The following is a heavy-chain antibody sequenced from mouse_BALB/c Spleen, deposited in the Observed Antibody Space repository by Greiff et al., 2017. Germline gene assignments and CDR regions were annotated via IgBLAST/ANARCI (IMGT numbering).Heavy chain of an antibody. CDR1: GFTFSSYT. Sequence: EVMLVESGGGLVKPGGSLKLSCAASGFTFSSYTMSWVRQTPEKRLEWVATISSGGSYTYYPDSVKGRFTISRDNAKNTLYLQMSSLKSDDTAMYYCTRRGGNYVWFAYWGQGTLVTVAA. CDR3: TRRGGNYVWFAY. D-gene: IGHD2-1*01. J-gene: IGHJ3*01. CDR2: ISSGGSYT. V-gene: IGHV5-6-4*01.